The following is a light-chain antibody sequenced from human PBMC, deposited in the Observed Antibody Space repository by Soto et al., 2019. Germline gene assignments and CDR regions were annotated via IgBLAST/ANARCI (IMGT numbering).Light chain of an antibody. V-gene: IGKV3-15*01. CDR2: GAS. J-gene: IGKJ1*01. CDR1: QSVSGN. Sequence: IVMTQSPATVSGSPGERVTLSCRASQSVSGNVAWYHQKPGQPPRLLVYGASTTATDIPARFCGSGSETDFTLTITRLQSEDFGIYYCQQFNSWPRTFGQGTKVEIK. CDR3: QQFNSWPRT.